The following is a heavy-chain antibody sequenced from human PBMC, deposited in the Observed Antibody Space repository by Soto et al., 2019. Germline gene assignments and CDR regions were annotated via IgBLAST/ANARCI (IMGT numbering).Heavy chain of an antibody. V-gene: IGHV3-48*02. D-gene: IGHD4-17*01. CDR1: GFTFSTYS. J-gene: IGHJ6*02. Sequence: GGPMRLSCAASGFTFSTYSVNWVRKTPGKGLEWVSYISSSSSTIYYADSVKGRFTISRDNAKNSLYLQMNSLRDEDTAVYYCARADYGDYGVNYYYGVDVWGQGTTVTVSS. CDR3: ARADYGDYGVNYYYGVDV. CDR2: ISSSSSTI.